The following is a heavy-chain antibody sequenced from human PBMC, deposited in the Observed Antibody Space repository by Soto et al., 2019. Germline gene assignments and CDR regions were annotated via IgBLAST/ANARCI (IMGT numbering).Heavy chain of an antibody. Sequence: QVQLVQSGAEVKKPGSSVKVSCKASGGTFSSYTISWVRQAPGQGLEWMGRIIPILGIANYAQKFQGRVTITADKSTSTAYMELSSLRSEDTAGYYCARVGGYSGYGFDYWGQGTLVTVSS. CDR2: IIPILGIA. V-gene: IGHV1-69*02. CDR3: ARVGGYSGYGFDY. D-gene: IGHD5-12*01. CDR1: GGTFSSYT. J-gene: IGHJ4*02.